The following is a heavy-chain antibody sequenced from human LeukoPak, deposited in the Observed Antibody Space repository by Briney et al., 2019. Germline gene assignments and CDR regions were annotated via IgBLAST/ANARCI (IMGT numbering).Heavy chain of an antibody. CDR2: IYYSGST. CDR3: AREDDSNYNDAFDF. J-gene: IGHJ3*01. Sequence: SETLSLTCTVSGGSLSSSNYYWGWIRQPPGKGLEWIGSIYYSGSTYYNPSLKSRVTISVDTSKNHFSLKLSSVTAADTAVYYCAREDDSNYNDAFDFWGQGTMVTVSS. V-gene: IGHV4-39*07. D-gene: IGHD4-11*01. CDR1: GGSLSSSNYY.